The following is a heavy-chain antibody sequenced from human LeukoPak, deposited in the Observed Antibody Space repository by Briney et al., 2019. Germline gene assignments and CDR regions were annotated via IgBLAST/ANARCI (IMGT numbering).Heavy chain of an antibody. Sequence: PGGSLRLSCAASGFTFDDYAMHWVRQAPGKGLEWVSLINWVGDSTYYADSVKGRFAISRDNSKNSLYLQMNGLRPEDTAFYYCAKAMDIVLYERGFDYWGQGTLVTVSS. CDR3: AKAMDIVLYERGFDY. CDR1: GFTFDDYA. CDR2: INWVGDST. V-gene: IGHV3-43D*03. D-gene: IGHD2-8*01. J-gene: IGHJ4*02.